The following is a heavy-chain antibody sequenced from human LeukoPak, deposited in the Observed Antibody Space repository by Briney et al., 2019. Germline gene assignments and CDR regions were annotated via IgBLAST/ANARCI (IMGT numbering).Heavy chain of an antibody. CDR3: ANDAAQQQLSNLFYGMDV. CDR1: RFTLSTYW. Sequence: GGSLRLSCAASRFTLSTYWMSWVRQAPGKGLEWVAHIKQDGSQEYYVDSVKGRFTISRDSAKNSLYLQMNSLRAEDTAVYFCANDAAQQQLSNLFYGMDVWGQGTTVTVSS. J-gene: IGHJ6*02. CDR2: IKQDGSQE. D-gene: IGHD6-13*01. V-gene: IGHV3-7*01.